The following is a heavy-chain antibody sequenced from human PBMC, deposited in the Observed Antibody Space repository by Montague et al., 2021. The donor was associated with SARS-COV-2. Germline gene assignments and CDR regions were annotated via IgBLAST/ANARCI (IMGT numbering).Heavy chain of an antibody. D-gene: IGHD6-13*01. Sequence: VKPTQTLTQTCTLSGFSLITAGVSVAWIRQSPGKPLEWLARIXXXYYKYYTTSLQTRLTIPKDTSNDQVVLTMPNMDPADTAMYYCARLAAPGTKVWYDPCGQGVLVTISS. CDR1: GFSLITAGVS. CDR3: ARLAAPGTKVWYDP. CDR2: IXXXYYK. J-gene: IGHJ5*02. V-gene: IGHV2-70*11.